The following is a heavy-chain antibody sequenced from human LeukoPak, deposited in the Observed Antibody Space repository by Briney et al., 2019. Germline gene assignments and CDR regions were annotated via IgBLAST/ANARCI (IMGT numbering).Heavy chain of an antibody. CDR1: GYTFSSYD. J-gene: IGHJ2*01. D-gene: IGHD5-18*01. CDR3: TRMRGYTYGYWYLDR. Sequence: GASVKVSCKAAGYTFSSYDINWVRHAPGQGLGHMGWMNPSSGNTGYTQKLQRRITMTRDTSIGTAYMELSSLKSEDTVLYYCTRMRGYTYGYWYLDRWGRGTLVTVSS. V-gene: IGHV1-8*01. CDR2: MNPSSGNT.